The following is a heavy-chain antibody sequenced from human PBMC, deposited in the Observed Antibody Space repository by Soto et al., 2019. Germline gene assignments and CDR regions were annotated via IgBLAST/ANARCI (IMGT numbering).Heavy chain of an antibody. V-gene: IGHV3-33*01. D-gene: IGHD7-27*01. J-gene: IGHJ4*02. CDR3: ARDLGIQGYFAY. CDR1: GFTFSSYG. CDR2: IWYDGSNK. Sequence: GGSLRLSCAAFGFTFSSYGMHWVRQAPGKGLEWVAVIWYDGSNKYYADSVKGRFTISRDNSKNTLYLQMNSLRAEDTAVYYCARDLGIQGYFAYWGQGTLVTVSS.